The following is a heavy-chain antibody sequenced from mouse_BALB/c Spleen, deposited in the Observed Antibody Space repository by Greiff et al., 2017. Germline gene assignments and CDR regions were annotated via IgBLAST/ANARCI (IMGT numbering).Heavy chain of an antibody. Sequence: EVKLVESGGGLVKPGGSLKLSCAASGFTFSSYAMSWVRQTPEKRLEWVATISSGGSYTYYPDSVKGRFTISRDNAKNTLYLQMSSLRSEDTAMYYCARGGYYEYFDYWGQGTTLTVSS. CDR1: GFTFSSYA. CDR2: ISSGGSYT. CDR3: ARGGYYEYFDY. J-gene: IGHJ2*01. V-gene: IGHV5-9-3*01. D-gene: IGHD2-4*01.